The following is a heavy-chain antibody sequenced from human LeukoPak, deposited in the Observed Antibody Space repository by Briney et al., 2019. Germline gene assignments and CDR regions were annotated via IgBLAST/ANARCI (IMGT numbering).Heavy chain of an antibody. V-gene: IGHV4-61*08. CDR2: LFYTGNT. J-gene: IGHJ6*03. CDR1: GGSVSSGGYS. D-gene: IGHD1-14*01. Sequence: KTSETLSLTCAVYGGSVSSGGYSWSWIRQPPGKGLEWIGYLFYTGNTYYNPSLKSRVTISVDTSKNQFSLKLSSVTAADTAVYYCARGVSGYYYYYMDVWGKGTTVTISS. CDR3: ARGVSGYYYYYMDV.